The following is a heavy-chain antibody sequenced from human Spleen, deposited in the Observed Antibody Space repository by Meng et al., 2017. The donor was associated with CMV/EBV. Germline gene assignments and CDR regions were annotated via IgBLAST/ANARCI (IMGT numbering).Heavy chain of an antibody. CDR3: ARERLYQPLWGDALDI. Sequence: GGSLRLSCAASGFTFNRYWMNWVRQAPGKGLEWVASISSSRSYINYADPVKGRFTISRDNAKDSLYLQMSSLRAEDTAVYYCARERLYQPLWGDALDIWGQGTMVTVSS. V-gene: IGHV3-21*06. CDR1: GFTFNRYW. D-gene: IGHD2-2*01. J-gene: IGHJ3*02. CDR2: ISSSRSYI.